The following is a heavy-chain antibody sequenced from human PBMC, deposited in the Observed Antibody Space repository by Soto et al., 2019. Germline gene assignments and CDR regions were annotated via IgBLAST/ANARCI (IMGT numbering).Heavy chain of an antibody. CDR2: ISYDGSNK. J-gene: IGHJ4*02. V-gene: IGHV3-30*18. Sequence: QVQLVESGGGVVQPGRSLRLSCAASGFTFSSYGMHWVRQAPGKGLEWVAVISYDGSNKYYADSVKGRFTISRDNSKNPLYLQMDSLRAEDTAVYYCANGDSGYEGDLDYWGQGTLVTVSS. CDR1: GFTFSSYG. CDR3: ANGDSGYEGDLDY. D-gene: IGHD5-12*01.